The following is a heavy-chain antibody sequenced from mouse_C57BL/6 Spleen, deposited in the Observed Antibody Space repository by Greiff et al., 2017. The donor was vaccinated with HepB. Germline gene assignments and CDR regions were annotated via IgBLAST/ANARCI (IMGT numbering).Heavy chain of an antibody. J-gene: IGHJ1*03. CDR3: AREPGGTGPYWYFDV. D-gene: IGHD1-1*02. V-gene: IGHV3-1*01. Sequence: DVQLQESGPGMVKPSQSLSLTCTVTGYSITSGYDWHWIRHFPGNKLEWMGYISYSGSTNYNPSLKSRISITHDTSKNHFFLKLNSVTTEDTATYYCAREPGGTGPYWYFDVWGTGTTVTVSS. CDR2: ISYSGST. CDR1: GYSITSGYD.